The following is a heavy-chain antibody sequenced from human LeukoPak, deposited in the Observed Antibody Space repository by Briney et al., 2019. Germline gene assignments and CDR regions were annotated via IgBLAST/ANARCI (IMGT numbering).Heavy chain of an antibody. CDR3: AIHPKVVVAASLDY. J-gene: IGHJ4*02. CDR2: IDPKSGGT. CDR1: GYTFTGSY. V-gene: IGHV1-2*02. D-gene: IGHD2-15*01. Sequence: ASVKVSCKTSGYTFTGSYVHWVRQAPGQGPEWLGWIDPKSGGTFYGRKFRGRVTMTGDTSISTAYMELSRLGSDDTAVYYCAIHPKVVVAASLDYWGQGTLVTVSS.